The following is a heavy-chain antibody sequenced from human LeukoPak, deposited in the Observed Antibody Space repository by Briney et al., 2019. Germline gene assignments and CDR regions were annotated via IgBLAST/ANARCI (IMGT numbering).Heavy chain of an antibody. CDR1: GDYISSYY. D-gene: IGHD3-22*01. Sequence: SETLSLTCSVSGDYISSYYWSWIRQPPGKGLEWIGYIYYSGSTNYNPSLKSRVSISVDTSENQISLKLSSVTAAGTATYYCARYDSWYYFDNWGQGTLVTVSS. J-gene: IGHJ4*02. CDR3: ARYDSWYYFDN. V-gene: IGHV4-59*08. CDR2: IYYSGST.